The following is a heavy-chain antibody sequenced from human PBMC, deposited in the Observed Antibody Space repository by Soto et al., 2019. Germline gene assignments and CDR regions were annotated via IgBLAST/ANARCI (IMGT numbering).Heavy chain of an antibody. CDR1: GFTFSSYG. J-gene: IGHJ4*02. D-gene: IGHD3-22*01. V-gene: IGHV3-33*01. CDR3: AGEAYYYDCSGYCSPDY. Sequence: QVQLVESGGGVVQPGRSLRLSCAASGFTFSSYGMHWVRQAPGKGLEWVAVIWYDGSNKYYADSVKGRLTISRDNSRNRLYRKVNSMKAEDTAMYYWAGEAYYYDCSGYCSPDYWGQGTLVTVSS. CDR2: IWYDGSNK.